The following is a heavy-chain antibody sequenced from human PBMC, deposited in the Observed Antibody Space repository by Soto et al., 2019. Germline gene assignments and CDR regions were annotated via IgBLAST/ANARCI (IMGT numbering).Heavy chain of an antibody. D-gene: IGHD6-13*01. CDR3: ARVPYSSSWFYFDY. CDR2: IYSGGST. Sequence: GGSLRLSCAASGFTVCSNYMSWVRQAPGKGLEWVSVIYSGGSTYYADSVKGRFTISRDNSKNTLYLQMNSLRAEDTAVYYCARVPYSSSWFYFDYWGQGTLVTVSS. J-gene: IGHJ4*02. V-gene: IGHV3-53*01. CDR1: GFTVCSNY.